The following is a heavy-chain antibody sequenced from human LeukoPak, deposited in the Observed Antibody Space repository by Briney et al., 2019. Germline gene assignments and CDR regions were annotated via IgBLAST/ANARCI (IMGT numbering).Heavy chain of an antibody. CDR2: ISWNSGSI. D-gene: IGHD1-26*01. V-gene: IGHV3-9*03. CDR3: AKDKGQIWDYYFDY. Sequence: GGSLRLSCAASGFTFDDYAMHWVRQPPGKGLEWVSGISWNSGSIGYADSVKGRFTISRDNAKNSLYLQMNSLRAEDMAFYYCAKDKGQIWDYYFDYWGQGTLVTVSS. CDR1: GFTFDDYA. J-gene: IGHJ4*02.